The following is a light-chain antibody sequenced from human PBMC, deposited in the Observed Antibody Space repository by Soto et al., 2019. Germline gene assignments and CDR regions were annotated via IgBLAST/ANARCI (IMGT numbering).Light chain of an antibody. J-gene: IGKJ1*01. CDR2: AAS. V-gene: IGKV3-20*01. Sequence: EVVLTQSPATLSLSPGERATLSCRASQNVRTFLDWYQQKPGHAPRLLIYAASNRATGIPDRFSGSGSGTDFTLTISRLEPEDFAVYYCQQYGSSPRTFGQGTKVDIK. CDR1: QNVRTF. CDR3: QQYGSSPRT.